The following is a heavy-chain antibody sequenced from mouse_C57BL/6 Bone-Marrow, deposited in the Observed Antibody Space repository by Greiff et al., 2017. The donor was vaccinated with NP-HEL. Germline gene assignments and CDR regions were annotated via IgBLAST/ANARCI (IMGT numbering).Heavy chain of an antibody. D-gene: IGHD2-3*01. J-gene: IGHJ3*01. Sequence: EVQLQQSGTVLVRPGASVKMSCKTSGYTFTSYWMHWVKQRPGQGLEWIGAIYPGNSDTSYNQKFKGKAKLTAVTSASTAYMELSSLTNEYSAVYYYTDFYDGYFSWFAYWDQGTLVTVSA. CDR2: IYPGNSDT. V-gene: IGHV1-5*01. CDR3: TDFYDGYFSWFAY. CDR1: GYTFTSYW.